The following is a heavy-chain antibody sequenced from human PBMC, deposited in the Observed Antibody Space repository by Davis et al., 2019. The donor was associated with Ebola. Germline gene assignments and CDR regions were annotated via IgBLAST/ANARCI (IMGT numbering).Heavy chain of an antibody. CDR1: GFTFSSYE. CDR2: ISSSGSTI. J-gene: IGHJ3*02. CDR3: ARQWIQLWGDAFDI. D-gene: IGHD5-18*01. V-gene: IGHV3-48*03. Sequence: GGSLRLSCAAFGFTFSSYEMNWVRQAPGKGLEWVSYISSSGSTIYYADSVKGRFTISRDNAKNSLYLQMNSLRAEDTAVYYCARQWIQLWGDAFDIWGQGTMVTVSS.